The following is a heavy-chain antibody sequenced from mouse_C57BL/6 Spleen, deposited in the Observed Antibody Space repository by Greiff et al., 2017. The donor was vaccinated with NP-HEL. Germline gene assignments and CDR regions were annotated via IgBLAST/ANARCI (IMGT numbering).Heavy chain of an antibody. CDR2: IDPSDSYT. CDR3: ARNHYGSSYHWYFDV. J-gene: IGHJ1*03. V-gene: IGHV1-50*01. Sequence: LQQPGAELVKPGPSVSLSCKPPANTFPSYWFQGLNQRPGQGFEWTGEIDPSDSYTNYNQKFKGKATLTVDTSSSTAYMQLSSLTSEDSAVYYCARNHYGSSYHWYFDVWGTGTTVTVSS. D-gene: IGHD1-1*01. CDR1: ANTFPSYW.